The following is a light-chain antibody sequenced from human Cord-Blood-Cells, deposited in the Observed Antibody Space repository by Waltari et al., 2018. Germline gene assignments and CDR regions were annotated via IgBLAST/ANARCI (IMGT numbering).Light chain of an antibody. J-gene: IGLJ3*02. Sequence: QSALTQPASVSGSPGQSITISCTGTSSDVGGYNYVSWYQQHPGKAPKLMIYDVSKRPSGVSNRVSGSKSGNTASLTISGLQAENEADYYCSSYTSSSTWVFGGGTKRTVL. CDR3: SSYTSSSTWV. V-gene: IGLV2-14*01. CDR1: SSDVGGYNY. CDR2: DVS.